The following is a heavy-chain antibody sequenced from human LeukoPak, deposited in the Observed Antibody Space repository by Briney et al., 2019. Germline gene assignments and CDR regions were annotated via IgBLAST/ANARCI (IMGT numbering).Heavy chain of an antibody. D-gene: IGHD3-10*01. Sequence: ASVKVSCKASGYTFTGYYMHWVRQAPGQGLEWMGWINPNSGGTNYAQKFQSRVTMTRDTSISTAYMELSRLRSDDTAAYYCAGGGLFIWFGESNDYWGQGTLVNVSS. CDR3: AGGGLFIWFGESNDY. J-gene: IGHJ4*02. CDR1: GYTFTGYY. CDR2: INPNSGGT. V-gene: IGHV1-2*02.